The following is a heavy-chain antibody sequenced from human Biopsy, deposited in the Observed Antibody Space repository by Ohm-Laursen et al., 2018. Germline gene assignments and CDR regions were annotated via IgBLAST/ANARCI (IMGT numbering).Heavy chain of an antibody. CDR3: VRGVDYYDPYHYYALDV. J-gene: IGHJ6*02. V-gene: IGHV4-34*01. CDR2: INHSGRT. Sequence: TLSLTCAVYGESFNGYYWSWIRQTPGKGLEWNGEINHSGRTNYNPSLKSRVTISVDTSKNQFSLKVRSVTAADTAVYYCVRGVDYYDPYHYYALDVWGQGTTVTVSS. CDR1: GESFNGYY. D-gene: IGHD3-22*01.